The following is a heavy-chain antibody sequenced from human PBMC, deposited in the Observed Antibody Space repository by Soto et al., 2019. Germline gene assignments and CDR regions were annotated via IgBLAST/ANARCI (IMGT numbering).Heavy chain of an antibody. V-gene: IGHV4-39*01. CDR3: ARRGIAAADHFDY. CDR2: IYYSGST. CDR1: GGSISSSSYY. J-gene: IGHJ4*02. Sequence: SETLSLTCTVSGGSISSSSYYWGWIRQPPGKGLEWIGSIYYSGSTYYNPSLKSRVTISVDTSKNQFSLKLSSVTAADTAVYYCARRGIAAADHFDYWGQGTLVTVSS. D-gene: IGHD6-13*01.